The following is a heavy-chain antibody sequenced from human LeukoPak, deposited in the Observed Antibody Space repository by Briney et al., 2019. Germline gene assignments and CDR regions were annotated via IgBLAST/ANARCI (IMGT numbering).Heavy chain of an antibody. CDR1: GFTFSSYG. Sequence: GGSLRLSCAATGFTFSSYGMHWVRQAPGKGLEWVAFIRYDGSNKYYADSVKGRFTISRDNSKNTLYLQMNSLRAEDTAVYYCAKDRGYYDSSGYFWFDPWGQGTLVTVSS. D-gene: IGHD3-22*01. V-gene: IGHV3-30*02. J-gene: IGHJ5*02. CDR2: IRYDGSNK. CDR3: AKDRGYYDSSGYFWFDP.